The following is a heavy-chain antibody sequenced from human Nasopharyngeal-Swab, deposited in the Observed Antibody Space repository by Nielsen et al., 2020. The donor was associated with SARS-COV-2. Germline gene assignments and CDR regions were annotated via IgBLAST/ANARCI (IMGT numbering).Heavy chain of an antibody. V-gene: IGHV6-1*01. CDR3: ARGTRSCFDY. Sequence: QTPSLTCAISGDSLSISGTAWNWIRQSPSRGLEWLGRTYYGSKWYNDYAVSVKSRITINPDTSKNQFSLQLSSVTPEDTAVYYCARGTRSCFDYWGQGTLVTVSS. J-gene: IGHJ4*02. CDR2: TYYGSKWYN. D-gene: IGHD6-13*01. CDR1: GDSLSISGTA.